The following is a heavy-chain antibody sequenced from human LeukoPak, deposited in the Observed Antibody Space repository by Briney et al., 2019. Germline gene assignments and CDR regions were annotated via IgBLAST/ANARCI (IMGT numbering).Heavy chain of an antibody. CDR3: AELGITMIGGV. V-gene: IGHV3-30*04. D-gene: IGHD3-10*02. J-gene: IGHJ6*04. Sequence: PGGSLRLSCAASGFSFSSLTMHWVRQAPGKGLEWVAVISYDESKKYYADSVKDRFTISRDNSKNTLYLQMVSLRVEDTAVYYCAELGITMIGGVWGKGTTVTISS. CDR1: GFSFSSLT. CDR2: ISYDESKK.